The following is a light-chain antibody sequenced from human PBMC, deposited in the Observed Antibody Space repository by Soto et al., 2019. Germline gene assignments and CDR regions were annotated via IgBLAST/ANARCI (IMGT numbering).Light chain of an antibody. CDR2: GAS. CDR1: QSLTNSF. J-gene: IGKJ4*01. Sequence: EILLTQSPGTLSLSPGDRATLSCRASQSLTNSFLAWYQQKPGQTPRLLIYGASFRATDIPDRFSGSGSGTDFTLTISRLEPEDFAVYFCQQYGRLPLSFGGGTKVEI. V-gene: IGKV3-20*01. CDR3: QQYGRLPLS.